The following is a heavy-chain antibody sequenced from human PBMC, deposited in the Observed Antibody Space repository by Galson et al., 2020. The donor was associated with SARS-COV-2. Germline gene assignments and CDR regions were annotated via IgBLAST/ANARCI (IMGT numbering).Heavy chain of an antibody. CDR3: AKAGRSYTFLCDY. CDR2: VSGSGDST. D-gene: IGHD1-26*01. V-gene: IGHV3-23*01. CDR1: GFTFSTYT. J-gene: IGHJ4*02. Sequence: QAGGSLRLSCAASGFTFSTYTMNWVRQAPGKGLEWVSSVSGSGDSTYYADSVKGRFTISRDNSRNTLYLQMNTLRADDTAVYYCAKAGRSYTFLCDYWGQGTLVTVSS.